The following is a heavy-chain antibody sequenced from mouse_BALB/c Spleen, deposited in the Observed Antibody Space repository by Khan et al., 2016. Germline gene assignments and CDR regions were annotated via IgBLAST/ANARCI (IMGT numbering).Heavy chain of an antibody. CDR3: ACYQSTMSLFDY. Sequence: EVQLQESGPSLVKPYQTLSLTCSVTGDSITSGYWNWIRKFPGNKLEYMGYISYSGSTYYNPSLKSRISITRDTSKNQYYLQLHSVTTEDTATYYVACYQSTMSLFDYWDQGTTLTVSS. CDR1: GDSITSGY. D-gene: IGHD2-1*01. V-gene: IGHV3-8*02. CDR2: ISYSGST. J-gene: IGHJ2*01.